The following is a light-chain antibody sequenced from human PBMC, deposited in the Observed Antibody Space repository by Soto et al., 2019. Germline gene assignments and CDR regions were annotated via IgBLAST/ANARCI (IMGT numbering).Light chain of an antibody. CDR3: QQSYSTPPA. CDR2: AAS. J-gene: IGKJ4*01. Sequence: DIQMTQSPSSLSASVEDRVIITCRASQSISNHLNWYQQKPGKAPNLLIFAASSLQSGVPSRFSGSGSGTDLTITISSLQPEDCATYYCQQSYSTPPAFGGGTKVDIK. CDR1: QSISNH. V-gene: IGKV1-39*01.